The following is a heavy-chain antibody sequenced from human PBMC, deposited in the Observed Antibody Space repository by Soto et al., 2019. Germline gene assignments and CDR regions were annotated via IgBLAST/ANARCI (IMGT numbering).Heavy chain of an antibody. CDR2: ISVSGDVT. CDR1: GFTFSSYA. J-gene: IGHJ4*02. CDR3: AKVYSGRTWSHLDF. V-gene: IGHV3-23*01. Sequence: EVQLLESGGGLVQPGGSLRLSCVVSGFTFSSYAMNWVRQAPGKGLEWVSSISVSGDVTYHADSVKGRFTISRDNSKSTLFLLMNSLGADDTAVYYCAKVYSGRTWSHLDFWGQGTLVTVSS. D-gene: IGHD2-15*01.